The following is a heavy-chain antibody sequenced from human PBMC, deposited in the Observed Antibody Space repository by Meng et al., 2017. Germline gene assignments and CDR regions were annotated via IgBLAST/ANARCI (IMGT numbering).Heavy chain of an antibody. CDR3: ARVTSSYYFDY. CDR1: GGSISSGGYY. D-gene: IGHD2/OR15-2a*01. J-gene: IGHJ4*02. Sequence: HVPRPDSGPGLAQPSQTLSLTCTVSGGSISSGGYYWSWIRQHPGKGLEWIGYIYYSGSTYYNPSLKSLVTISVDTSKNQFSLKLSSVTAADTAVYYCARVTSSYYFDYWGQGTLVTVSS. CDR2: IYYSGST. V-gene: IGHV4-31*01.